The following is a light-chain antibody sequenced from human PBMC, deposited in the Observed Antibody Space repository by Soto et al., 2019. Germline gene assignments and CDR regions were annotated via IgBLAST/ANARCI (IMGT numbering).Light chain of an antibody. J-gene: IGKJ4*01. Sequence: DIPLTQSPSFLSASVGDRVTITCRASQGLTSYFAWYQQKPGKAPKLLIYGTFNLQSGVPSRFSGSGSGTDFTLTISSLQPEDFATYYCQQLNDYPITFGGGTKVEI. V-gene: IGKV1-9*01. CDR2: GTF. CDR3: QQLNDYPIT. CDR1: QGLTSY.